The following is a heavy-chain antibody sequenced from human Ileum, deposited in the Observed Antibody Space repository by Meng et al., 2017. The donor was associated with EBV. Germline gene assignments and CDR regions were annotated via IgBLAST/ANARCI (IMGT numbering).Heavy chain of an antibody. J-gene: IGHJ4*02. D-gene: IGHD2-8*02. CDR3: ARGGGVLTPLDY. V-gene: IGHV4-34*01. CDR1: GGSFSDYF. CDR2: INHNGGT. Sequence: QVQLPQWGAGLLKPSETLSLTCAVYGGSFSDYFWSWIRQPPGKGLEWIGEINHNGGTNYNPSLNPSLKSRVTISVDTSKNQFSLKLSSVTAADTAVYYCARGGGVLTPLDYWGQGTLVTVSS.